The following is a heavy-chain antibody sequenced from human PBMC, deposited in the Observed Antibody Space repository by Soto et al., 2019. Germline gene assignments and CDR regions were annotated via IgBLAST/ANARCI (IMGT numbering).Heavy chain of an antibody. CDR1: GGSISSGGYY. Sequence: SETLSLTCTVSGGSISSGGYYWSWIRQHPGKGLEWIGYIYYSGSTYYNPSLKSRVTISVDTSKNQFSLKLSSVTAADTAVYYCARVEGYCSGGSCYNPIDYWGQGTLVTVSS. J-gene: IGHJ4*02. D-gene: IGHD2-15*01. CDR2: IYYSGST. CDR3: ARVEGYCSGGSCYNPIDY. V-gene: IGHV4-31*03.